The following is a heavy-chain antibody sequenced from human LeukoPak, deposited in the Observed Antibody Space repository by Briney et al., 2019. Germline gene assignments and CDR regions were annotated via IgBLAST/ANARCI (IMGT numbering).Heavy chain of an antibody. V-gene: IGHV3-23*01. D-gene: IGHD6-19*01. J-gene: IGHJ4*02. CDR1: GFTFSSYA. CDR3: AQDPLGSGWSDDFDY. CDR2: ISGTGSTT. Sequence: GGSLRLSCAASGFTFSSYAMSWVRQAPGGGLEWVSSISGTGSTTYYADSVKGRFTISRDNSKNTLYLQMNSLKAEDTAVYYCAQDPLGSGWSDDFDYWGQGTLVTVSS.